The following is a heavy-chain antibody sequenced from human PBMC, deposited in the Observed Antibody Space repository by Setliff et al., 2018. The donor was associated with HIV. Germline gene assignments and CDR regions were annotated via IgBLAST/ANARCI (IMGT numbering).Heavy chain of an antibody. CDR2: ISSSSSTI. D-gene: IGHD3-10*01. Sequence: GGSLRLSCAASGLTFGSYDMNWVRQAPGKGLEWVSYISSSSSTIYYADSVKGRFTISRDNAKNSLYLQMNSLRAEDTAVYYCARSITMVRGVPGYWGQGTLVTVSS. V-gene: IGHV3-48*01. CDR1: GLTFGSYD. J-gene: IGHJ4*02. CDR3: ARSITMVRGVPGY.